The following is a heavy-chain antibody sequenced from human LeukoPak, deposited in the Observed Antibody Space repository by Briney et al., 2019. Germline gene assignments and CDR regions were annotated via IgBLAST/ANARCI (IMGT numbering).Heavy chain of an antibody. V-gene: IGHV4-4*09. Sequence: SETLSLTCTVAGDFISSYYWSWIRQPPGKVLEWIGYIYTSGGTNYIPSLKGRFTISIATSKNQFSLKLSSVTAADSAVYYCARLTRLSTSPDRYYLDYWGQGTLVTVSS. CDR1: GDFISSYY. CDR3: ARLTRLSTSPDRYYLDY. J-gene: IGHJ4*02. CDR2: IYTSGGT. D-gene: IGHD6-6*01.